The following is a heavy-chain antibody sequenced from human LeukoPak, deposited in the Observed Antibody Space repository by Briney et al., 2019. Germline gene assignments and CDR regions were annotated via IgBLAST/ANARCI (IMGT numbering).Heavy chain of an antibody. Sequence: ASVKVSCKASGYTFTSYGISWVRQAPGQGLEWMGWISAYNGNTNYAQKLQGRVTMTTDTSTSTAYMELRSLRSDDTAVYYCARRVAEAVAGTYYFDYWGQGTLVTVSS. CDR1: GYTFTSYG. CDR2: ISAYNGNT. J-gene: IGHJ4*02. V-gene: IGHV1-18*01. CDR3: ARRVAEAVAGTYYFDY. D-gene: IGHD6-19*01.